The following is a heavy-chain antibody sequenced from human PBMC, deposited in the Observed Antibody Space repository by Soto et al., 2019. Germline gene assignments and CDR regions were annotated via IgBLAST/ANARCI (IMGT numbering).Heavy chain of an antibody. V-gene: IGHV1-18*01. CDR2: ISAYNGNT. CDR1: GYTFTSYG. J-gene: IGHJ5*02. D-gene: IGHD3-10*01. CDR3: ARDVPYYYGSGSEPAEWFDP. Sequence: GASVKVSCKASGYTFTSYGISWVRQAPGQGLEWMGWISAYNGNTNYAQKLQGRVTMTTDTSTSTAYMELRSLRSDDTAVYYCARDVPYYYGSGSEPAEWFDPWGQGTLVTVSS.